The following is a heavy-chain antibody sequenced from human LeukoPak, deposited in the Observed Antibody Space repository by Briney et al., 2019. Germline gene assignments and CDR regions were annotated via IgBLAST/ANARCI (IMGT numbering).Heavy chain of an antibody. D-gene: IGHD1-26*01. CDR3: ARDLGASQGA. J-gene: IGHJ5*02. V-gene: IGHV1-2*02. Sequence: ASVMGSCKAFGYTFTGYYMHWVRQAPGQGLEWMGWINPNSGGTNYAQKFQGRVTMTRDTSISTAYMELSRLRSDDTAVYYCARDLGASQGAWGQGTLVTVSS. CDR2: INPNSGGT. CDR1: GYTFTGYY.